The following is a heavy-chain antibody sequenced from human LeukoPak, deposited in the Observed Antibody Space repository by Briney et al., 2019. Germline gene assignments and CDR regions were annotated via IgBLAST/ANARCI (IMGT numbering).Heavy chain of an antibody. CDR3: AKDGSIAAAGTGYYYYYMDV. Sequence: GGSLRLSCAASGFTFSNYGLHWVRQAPGKGLEWVALIWYDGSNEYYAESVKGRFTISRDNSKNTLYLQMNSLRAEDTAVYYCAKDGSIAAAGTGYYYYYMDVWGKGTTVTVSS. D-gene: IGHD6-13*01. CDR1: GFTFSNYG. V-gene: IGHV3-30*02. CDR2: IWYDGSNE. J-gene: IGHJ6*03.